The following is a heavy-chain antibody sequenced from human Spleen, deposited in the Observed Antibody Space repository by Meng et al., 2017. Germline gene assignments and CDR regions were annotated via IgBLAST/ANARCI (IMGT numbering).Heavy chain of an antibody. Sequence: EVPVVESGGGLVQPGGSLRLSCAASGFTLSSFWMHWVRQAPGKGLVWVSRMNEDGTIINHAGSVRGRFTISRDSASNTLYLQMNSLRVEDSAVYYCVRDFGGNSDFWGQGTLVTVSS. D-gene: IGHD4-23*01. CDR2: MNEDGTII. CDR3: VRDFGGNSDF. V-gene: IGHV3-74*01. CDR1: GFTLSSFW. J-gene: IGHJ4*02.